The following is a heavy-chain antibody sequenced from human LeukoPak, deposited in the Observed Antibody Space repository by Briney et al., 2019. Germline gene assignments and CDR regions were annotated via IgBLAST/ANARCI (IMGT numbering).Heavy chain of an antibody. V-gene: IGHV4-4*07. CDR1: GASITSCY. J-gene: IGHJ3*02. Sequence: SETLSLTCAVSGASITSCYWSWVRQSAGKGLEWIGRPYTTGTTNYNPSLKSRVTMSGDSSKNQLSLTLTSVTAADTAVYYCVRDGANWEEPNDAFDTWGQGTLVTVSS. D-gene: IGHD1-26*01. CDR3: VRDGANWEEPNDAFDT. CDR2: PYTTGTT.